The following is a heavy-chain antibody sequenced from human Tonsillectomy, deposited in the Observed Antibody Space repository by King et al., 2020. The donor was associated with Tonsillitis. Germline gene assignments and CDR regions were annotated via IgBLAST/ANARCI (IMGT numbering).Heavy chain of an antibody. CDR3: AGGPAGPPYRYFDL. J-gene: IGHJ2*01. V-gene: IGHV4-59*01. CDR2: IYYSGST. CDR1: GGSISNSY. D-gene: IGHD3-10*01. Sequence: VQLQESGPGLVKPSETLSLTCTVSGGSISNSYWSWFRQPPGKGLEWIGYIYYSGSTNYNPSLKSRVTISIDTSKSQFSLKLSSVTAADTAIYYCAGGPAGPPYRYFDLWGRGTLVTVSS.